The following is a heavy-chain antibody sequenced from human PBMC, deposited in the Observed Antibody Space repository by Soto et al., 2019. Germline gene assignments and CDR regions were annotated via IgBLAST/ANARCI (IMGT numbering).Heavy chain of an antibody. D-gene: IGHD2-2*01. V-gene: IGHV4-59*08. Sequence: PSETLSLTCTVSAASFSKYYWTWIRQPPGKGLEWIGYIYFNGNTKYNPSLEGRLTISIDTSNNYFSLRLNSVTAVDTAVYFCARQGVTRLSFDFWGQETLVTVSS. CDR2: IYFNGNT. CDR3: ARQGVTRLSFDF. CDR1: AASFSKYY. J-gene: IGHJ4*02.